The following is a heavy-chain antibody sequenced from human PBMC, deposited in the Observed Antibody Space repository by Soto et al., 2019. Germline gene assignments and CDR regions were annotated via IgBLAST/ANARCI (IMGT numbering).Heavy chain of an antibody. V-gene: IGHV3-23*01. J-gene: IGHJ5*02. CDR2: LFGSGGGI. CDR1: GFTFSTYA. Sequence: GGSLRLSCAASGFTFSTYAMSWVRQAPGKGLEWVSGLFGSGGGISYADSVKGRFTISRDNSNNVLYLQMQSLRVEDTAVYYCVKERHNWNDVDIGAANWFDPWGQGTLVTVSS. CDR3: VKERHNWNDVDIGAANWFDP. D-gene: IGHD1-20*01.